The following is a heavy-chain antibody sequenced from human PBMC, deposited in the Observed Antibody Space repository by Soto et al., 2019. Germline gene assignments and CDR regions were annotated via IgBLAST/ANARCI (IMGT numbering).Heavy chain of an antibody. CDR1: GASISYGAYY. CDR2: IYYNGST. D-gene: IGHD4-17*01. CDR3: ARAFGAYALNWFDP. J-gene: IGHJ5*02. V-gene: IGHV4-30-4*01. Sequence: SETLSLTCTGSGASISYGAYYWSWIRQPPGKGLEWIGYIYYNGSTDYNPSLKSRVTISVDTSRNQFSLKLSSVTAADTAVYYCARAFGAYALNWFDPRGQGTLVTVSS.